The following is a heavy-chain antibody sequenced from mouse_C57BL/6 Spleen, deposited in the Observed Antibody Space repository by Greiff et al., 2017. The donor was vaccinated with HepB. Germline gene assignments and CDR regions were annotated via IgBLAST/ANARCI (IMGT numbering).Heavy chain of an antibody. D-gene: IGHD4-1*01. V-gene: IGHV5-9-1*02. CDR1: GFTFSSYA. Sequence: EVKLMESGEGLVKPGGSLKLSCAASGFTFSSYAMSWVRQTPEKRLEWVAYISSGGDYIYYADTVKGRFTISRDNARNTLYLQMSSLKSEDTAMYYCTRVGRTPYFDYWGQGTTLTVSS. J-gene: IGHJ2*01. CDR3: TRVGRTPYFDY. CDR2: ISSGGDYI.